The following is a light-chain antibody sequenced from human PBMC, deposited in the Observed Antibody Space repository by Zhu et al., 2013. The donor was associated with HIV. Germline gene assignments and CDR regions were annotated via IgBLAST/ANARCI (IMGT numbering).Light chain of an antibody. CDR3: QQYNNWPYT. CDR2: DAS. V-gene: IGKV1D-13*01. CDR1: QGISSA. J-gene: IGKJ2*01. Sequence: IQMTQSPSTLSASVGDRVTITCRASQGISSALAWYQQKPGKPPKILIYDASTLESGVPSRFSGSGSGTEFTLTISSLQSEDFAVYYCQQYNNWPYTFGQGTKLEIK.